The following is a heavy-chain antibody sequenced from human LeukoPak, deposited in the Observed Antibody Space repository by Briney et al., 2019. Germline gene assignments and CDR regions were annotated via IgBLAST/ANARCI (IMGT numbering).Heavy chain of an antibody. V-gene: IGHV1-2*02. CDR3: ARVFRIAAWCFDP. J-gene: IGHJ5*02. CDR2: INPNSGGT. CDR1: GYTFTGYY. Sequence: GASVKVSCKASGYTFTGYYMHWVRQAPGQGLEWMGWINPNSGGTNYVQRFQGRVTMTRDTSISTAYMELSRLRSDDTAVYYCARVFRIAAWCFDPWGQGTLVTVSS. D-gene: IGHD6-13*01.